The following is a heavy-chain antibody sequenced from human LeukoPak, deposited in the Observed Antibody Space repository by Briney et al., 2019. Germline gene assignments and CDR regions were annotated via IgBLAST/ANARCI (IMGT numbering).Heavy chain of an antibody. J-gene: IGHJ4*02. Sequence: GASVKVSCKASGYTFTSYYMHWVRQAPGQGLEWMGIINPSGGSTSYAQKFQGRVTMTRDTSISTAYMELSRLRSDDTAVYYCARVGDGYNLDYWGQGTLVTVSS. CDR1: GYTFTSYY. V-gene: IGHV1-46*01. CDR2: INPSGGST. D-gene: IGHD5-24*01. CDR3: ARVGDGYNLDY.